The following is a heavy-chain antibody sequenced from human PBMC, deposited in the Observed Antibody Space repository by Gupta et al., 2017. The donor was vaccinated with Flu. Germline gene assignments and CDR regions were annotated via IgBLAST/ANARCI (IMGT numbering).Heavy chain of an antibody. CDR1: GGSITTNGYY. J-gene: IGHJ4*02. Sequence: QVQLQESGPGLVKPSQTLSLTCNVSGGSITTNGYYWSWVRQLPGKGLEWIGYIYYRGETYYNPSLKSRVVISLDTSKNQFSLKLSSVAAADTAVYYCARALPMARKLPSFDYWGQGTLVTVSS. V-gene: IGHV4-31*03. CDR2: IYYRGET. CDR3: ARALPMARKLPSFDY. D-gene: IGHD2-8*01.